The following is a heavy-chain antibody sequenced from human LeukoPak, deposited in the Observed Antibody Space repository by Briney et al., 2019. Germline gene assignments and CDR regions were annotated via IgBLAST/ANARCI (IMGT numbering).Heavy chain of an antibody. J-gene: IGHJ4*02. CDR3: ARGSTEPEY. CDR2: ISGSGDST. CDR1: GFTFSTYA. D-gene: IGHD2-8*02. V-gene: IGHV3-23*01. Sequence: PGGSLRLSCAASGFTFSTYAMTWVRQTPGKGLEWVSVISGSGDSTFYADPVKGRFTISRDNSKNTLYLQMNSLRAEDTAVYYCARGSTEPEYWGQGTLLTVSS.